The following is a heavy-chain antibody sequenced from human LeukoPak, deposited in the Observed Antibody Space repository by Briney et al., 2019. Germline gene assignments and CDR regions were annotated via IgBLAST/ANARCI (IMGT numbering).Heavy chain of an antibody. CDR2: INHSGST. J-gene: IGHJ3*02. V-gene: IGHV4-34*01. CDR1: GFPFTNNP. D-gene: IGHD3-22*01. Sequence: PGGSLRLSCVVSGFPFTNNPMNWVRQPPGKGLEWIGEINHSGSTNYNPSLKSRVLIAADTSKNQFSLKLNSVIAADTAVYYCASLLHYYDKTDYYGDSSDIWGQGTMIIVSS. CDR3: ASLLHYYDKTDYYGDSSDI.